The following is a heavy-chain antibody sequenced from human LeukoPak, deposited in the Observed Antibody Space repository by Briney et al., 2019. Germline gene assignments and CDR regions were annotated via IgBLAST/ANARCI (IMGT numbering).Heavy chain of an antibody. CDR3: ARLAIAAAGTPNWFDP. D-gene: IGHD6-13*01. V-gene: IGHV4-4*07. Sequence: SETLSLTCTVSGGSISSYFWSWIRQPAGKGLEWIGRIYTSGSTNYNPSLKSRVTMSVDTSKNQFSLKLSSVTAADTAVYYCARLAIAAAGTPNWFDPWGQGTLVTVSS. CDR2: IYTSGST. J-gene: IGHJ5*02. CDR1: GGSISSYF.